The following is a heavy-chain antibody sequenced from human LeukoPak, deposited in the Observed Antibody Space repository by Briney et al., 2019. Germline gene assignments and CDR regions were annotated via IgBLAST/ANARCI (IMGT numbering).Heavy chain of an antibody. CDR1: GGTFSGSA. J-gene: IGHJ6*03. CDR2: ISPIFGTT. Sequence: SERVSCKASGGTFSGSAISWVRQAPGQGLEWMGGISPIFGTTNYAQKFQGRVTITADDFPSAAYLELTSLTSEDTAVYYCARGPTYYLYYMDVWGRGTPVTV. CDR3: ARGPTYYLYYMDV. V-gene: IGHV1-69*13. D-gene: IGHD2/OR15-2a*01.